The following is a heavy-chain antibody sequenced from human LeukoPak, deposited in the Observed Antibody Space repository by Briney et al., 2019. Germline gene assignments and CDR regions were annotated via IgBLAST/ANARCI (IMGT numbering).Heavy chain of an antibody. J-gene: IGHJ6*03. V-gene: IGHV3-21*01. CDR3: ARDEMGIVVVPAENDYYYYYMDV. D-gene: IGHD2-2*03. CDR2: ISSSSSYI. CDR1: GFTFSSYN. Sequence: PGGSLRLSCAASGFTFSSYNMNWVRQAPGKGLEWVSSISSSSSYIYYADSVKGRFTISRDNAKNSLYLQMNSLRAEDTAVYYCARDEMGIVVVPAENDYYYYYMDVWGKGTTVTVSS.